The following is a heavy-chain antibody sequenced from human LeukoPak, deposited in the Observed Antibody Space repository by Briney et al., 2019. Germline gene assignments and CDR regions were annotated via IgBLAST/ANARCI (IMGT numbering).Heavy chain of an antibody. V-gene: IGHV4-61*02. Sequence: SETLSLTCTVSGGSISSGSYYWSWIRQPAGKGLEWIGRIYTSGSTNYNPSLKSRVTISVDTSKNQFSLKLSSVTAADTAVYYCARRPRRRGQDSRWFDYWGQGTLVTVSS. CDR2: IYTSGST. CDR3: ARRPRRRGQDSRWFDY. D-gene: IGHD4-23*01. J-gene: IGHJ4*02. CDR1: GGSISSGSYY.